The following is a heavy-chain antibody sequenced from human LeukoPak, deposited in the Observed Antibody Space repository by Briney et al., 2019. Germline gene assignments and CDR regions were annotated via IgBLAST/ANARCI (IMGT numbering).Heavy chain of an antibody. Sequence: ASVKVSCKASGGTFGSYAISWVRQAPGQGLEWMGRIIPILGIANYAQKFQGRVTITADKSTSTAYMELSSLRSEDTAVYYCARAAGGPSHYFDYWGQGTLVTLSS. D-gene: IGHD2-8*02. V-gene: IGHV1-69*04. CDR1: GGTFGSYA. CDR2: IIPILGIA. CDR3: ARAAGGPSHYFDY. J-gene: IGHJ4*02.